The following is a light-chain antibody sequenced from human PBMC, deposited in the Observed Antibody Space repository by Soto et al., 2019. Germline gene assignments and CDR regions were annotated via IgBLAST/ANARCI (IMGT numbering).Light chain of an antibody. V-gene: IGKV1-5*03. CDR2: KAS. J-gene: IGKJ1*01. CDR1: QTISSW. Sequence: DIQMTQSPSTLSGSVGDRVTIACRASQTISSWLAWYQQKPGKAPKLLIYKASTLKSGVPSRFSGSGSGTEFTLTISSLQSEDFATYYCQQYDDYPWTFGQGTKVDIK. CDR3: QQYDDYPWT.